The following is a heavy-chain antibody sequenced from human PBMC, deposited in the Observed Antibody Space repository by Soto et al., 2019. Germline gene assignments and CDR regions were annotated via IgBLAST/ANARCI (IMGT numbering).Heavy chain of an antibody. CDR3: ARGLITGSHYSEGWYYFDS. Sequence: SETLSLTCAVSGGSISSSNWWSWVRQPPGKGLEWIGEIYHSGSASYNPSLKSRVTISVHTSNSQFSLELSSVTAADTAVYYCARGLITGSHYSEGWYYFDSWGQGTQVTVSS. V-gene: IGHV4-4*02. CDR2: IYHSGSA. CDR1: GGSISSSNW. J-gene: IGHJ4*02. D-gene: IGHD6-19*01.